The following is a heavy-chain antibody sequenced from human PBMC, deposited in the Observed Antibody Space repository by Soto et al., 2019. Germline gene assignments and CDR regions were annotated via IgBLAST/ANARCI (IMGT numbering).Heavy chain of an antibody. CDR3: AKVRDGFEYSYSYYGLGV. CDR2: IDDSGNNA. V-gene: IGHV3-23*01. J-gene: IGHJ6*02. CDR1: GFTFDNYA. D-gene: IGHD3-10*01. Sequence: EVQLLQSGGGLVQPGGSLRLSCAASGFTFDNYAMSWVRQAPGKGLEWVSGIDDSGNNAYYADSVKGRFTISRDNSKNTLSLQMNSLRAEDTALYYCAKVRDGFEYSYSYYGLGVWGQGTTVTVSS.